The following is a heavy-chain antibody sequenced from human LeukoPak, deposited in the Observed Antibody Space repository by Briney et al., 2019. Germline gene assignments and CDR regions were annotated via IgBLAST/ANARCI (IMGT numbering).Heavy chain of an antibody. D-gene: IGHD6-19*01. J-gene: IGHJ4*02. CDR3: TTVAGQAARNFDY. Sequence: GSLRLSCAASGFTFSNAWMTWVRQAPGKGLEWVGRIKSKTDGGTTDYAAPVKGRFTISRDDSKNTLYLQMNSLKTEDTAVYYCTTVAGQAARNFDYWGQGTLVTVSS. V-gene: IGHV3-15*01. CDR2: IKSKTDGGTT. CDR1: GFTFSNAW.